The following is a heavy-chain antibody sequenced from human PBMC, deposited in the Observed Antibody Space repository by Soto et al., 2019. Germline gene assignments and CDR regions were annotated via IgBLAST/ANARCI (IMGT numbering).Heavy chain of an antibody. CDR3: ARGYCSSTSCYPFDY. Sequence: SETLSLTCTVSGGSISSGGYYWSWIRQHPGKGLEWIGYIYYSKSTYYNPSLKSRVTISVDTSKNQFSLKLSSVTAADTAVYYCARGYCSSTSCYPFDYWGQGTLVTVSS. V-gene: IGHV4-31*03. CDR2: IYYSKST. J-gene: IGHJ4*02. D-gene: IGHD2-2*01. CDR1: GGSISSGGYY.